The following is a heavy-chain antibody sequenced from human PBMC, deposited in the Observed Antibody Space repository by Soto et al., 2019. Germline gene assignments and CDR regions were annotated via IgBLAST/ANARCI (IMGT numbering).Heavy chain of an antibody. CDR1: GFSLSTSGVG. V-gene: IGHV2-5*02. Sequence: QITLKESGPTLAKPTQTLTLTCTFSGFSLSTSGVGVGWIRQPPGKALEWLALIYWDDDKRYSPSLKSRLTLTKDTSKNQVVLTMTNMDPVDTATYYGAHRLGIAGAGLYFQHWGQGTLVTVSS. CDR2: IYWDDDK. J-gene: IGHJ1*01. D-gene: IGHD6-13*01. CDR3: AHRLGIAGAGLYFQH.